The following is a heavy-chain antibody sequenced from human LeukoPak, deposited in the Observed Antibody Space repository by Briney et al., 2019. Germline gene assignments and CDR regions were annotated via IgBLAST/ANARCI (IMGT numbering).Heavy chain of an antibody. V-gene: IGHV3-30*04. J-gene: IGHJ6*02. Sequence: GGSLRLSCAASGFTFSSYAMPWVRQAPGKGLEWVAVISYDGSNKYYADSVKGRFTISRDNSKNTLYLQMNSLRAEDTAVYYCARDRGGYDSPYYYYYYGMDVWGQGTTVTVSS. CDR1: GFTFSSYA. CDR2: ISYDGSNK. D-gene: IGHD5-12*01. CDR3: ARDRGGYDSPYYYYYYGMDV.